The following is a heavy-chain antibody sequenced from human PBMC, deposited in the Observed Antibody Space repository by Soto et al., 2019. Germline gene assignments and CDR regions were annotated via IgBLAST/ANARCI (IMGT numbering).Heavy chain of an antibody. CDR1: GGSFSGYY. CDR2: INHSGST. Sequence: PSETLSLTCAVYGGSFSGYYWSWIRQPPGKGLEWIGEINHSGSTNYNPSLKSRVTISVDTSKNQFSLKLSSVTAADTAVYYCARGRGSSIFTMVRGETRVIFDYWGQGTLVTVSS. V-gene: IGHV4-34*01. D-gene: IGHD3-10*01. J-gene: IGHJ4*02. CDR3: ARGRGSSIFTMVRGETRVIFDY.